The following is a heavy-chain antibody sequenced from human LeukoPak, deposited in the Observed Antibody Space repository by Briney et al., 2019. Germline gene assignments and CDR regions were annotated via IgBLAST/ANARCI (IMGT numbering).Heavy chain of an antibody. J-gene: IGHJ3*02. V-gene: IGHV4-59*12. CDR1: GGSISSYY. CDR2: IYYSGST. CDR3: VSLREYGDYANAFDI. Sequence: SETLSLTCTVSGGSISSYYWSWIRQPPGKGLEWIGYIYYSGSTNYNPSLKSRVTISVDTSKNQFSLKLSSVTAADTAVYYCVSLREYGDYANAFDIWGQGTMVTVSS. D-gene: IGHD4-17*01.